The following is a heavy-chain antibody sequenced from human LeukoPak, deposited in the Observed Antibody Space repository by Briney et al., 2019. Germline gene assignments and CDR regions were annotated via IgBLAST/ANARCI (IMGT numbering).Heavy chain of an antibody. CDR1: GFTFSDYY. V-gene: IGHV3-11*04. CDR3: ARVAKERVGGVYYFDY. Sequence: GGSLRLSCAASGFTFSDYYMSWIRQAPGKGLEWVSYISNTGHTKYYADSVKGRLTISRENAKNSLYLQMNSLRAGDTAVYYCARVAKERVGGVYYFDYWGQGTLVTVSS. J-gene: IGHJ4*02. D-gene: IGHD1-1*01. CDR2: ISNTGHTK.